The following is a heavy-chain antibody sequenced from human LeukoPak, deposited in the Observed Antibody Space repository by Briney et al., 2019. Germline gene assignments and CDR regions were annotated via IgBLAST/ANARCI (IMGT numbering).Heavy chain of an antibody. CDR1: GGSISSYY. D-gene: IGHD3-3*01. V-gene: IGHV4-59*08. Sequence: SETLSLTCSVSGGSISSYYWSWIRQPPGKGLECIGYIHYSGSTNYNPSLKSRVTISVDTSKNQFSLKLSSVTAADTAVYYCARGDYDFWSGYHRVDAFDIWGQGTMVTVSS. CDR3: ARGDYDFWSGYHRVDAFDI. CDR2: IHYSGST. J-gene: IGHJ3*02.